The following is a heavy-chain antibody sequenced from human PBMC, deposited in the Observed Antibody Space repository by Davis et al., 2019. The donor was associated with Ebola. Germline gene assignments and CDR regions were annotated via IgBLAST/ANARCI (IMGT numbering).Heavy chain of an antibody. CDR1: GFTFSSYA. CDR2: ISGSGGSI. D-gene: IGHD4-17*01. V-gene: IGHV3-23*01. Sequence: PGGSLRLSCAASGFTFSSYAMSWVRQAPGKGLEWVSAISGSGGSIYYADSVKGRFTISRDNAKNSLYLQMNSLRDEDTAVYYCARTPTTHLWYFDLWGRGTLVTVSS. CDR3: ARTPTTHLWYFDL. J-gene: IGHJ2*01.